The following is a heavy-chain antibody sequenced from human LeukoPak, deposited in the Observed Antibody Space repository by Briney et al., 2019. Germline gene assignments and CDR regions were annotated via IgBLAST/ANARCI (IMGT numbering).Heavy chain of an antibody. CDR3: AVTRTRGDH. Sequence: GGSLRLSCAASGFTFSNYWMTWVRQAPGKGLEWVANINQDGNDKYYVDSVQGRFTISRDNTKSSLFLQMNSLRAEDTAVYYCAVTRTRGDHWGQGTLVTVSS. J-gene: IGHJ4*02. D-gene: IGHD3-10*01. CDR2: INQDGNDK. CDR1: GFTFSNYW. V-gene: IGHV3-7*03.